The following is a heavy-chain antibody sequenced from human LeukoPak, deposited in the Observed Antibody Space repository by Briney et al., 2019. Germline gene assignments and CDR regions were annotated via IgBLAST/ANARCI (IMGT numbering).Heavy chain of an antibody. D-gene: IGHD6-19*01. CDR3: ARQIHSGGWTYFDY. CDR1: GGSISSGGYY. V-gene: IGHV4-30-2*01. Sequence: SQTLSLTCTVSGGSISSGGYYWSWIRQPPGKGLEWIGYIYHSGSTYYNPSIKSRVTISVDRSKNQFSLKLSSVTAADTAVYYCARQIHSGGWTYFDYWGQGTLVTVSS. J-gene: IGHJ4*02. CDR2: IYHSGST.